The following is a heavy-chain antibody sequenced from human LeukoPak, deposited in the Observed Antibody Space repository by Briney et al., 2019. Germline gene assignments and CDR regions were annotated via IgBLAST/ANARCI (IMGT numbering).Heavy chain of an antibody. CDR2: TTESGDSA. CDR3: ARDAFFYDGSDYYSWFGP. D-gene: IGHD3-22*01. Sequence: GGSLRLSCAASGFTLTTYSMSWARQPPGRGLEWVSSTTESGDSANYADSVKGRFTICRDNYKKTLYLQLSSLRATGPAVHYCARDAFFYDGSDYYSWFGPWGQGTLVTVPS. CDR1: GFTLTTYS. J-gene: IGHJ5*02. V-gene: IGHV3-23*01.